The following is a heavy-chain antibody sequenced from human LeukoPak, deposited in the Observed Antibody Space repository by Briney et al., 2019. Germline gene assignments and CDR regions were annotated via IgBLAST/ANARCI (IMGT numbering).Heavy chain of an antibody. CDR3: AREPIGGGYCSSTSCYTGNAFDI. Sequence: SVKVSCKASGGTFSSYAISWVRQAPGQGLEWMGGIIPIFGTANYARKFQGRVTITADESTSTAYMELSSLRSEDTAVYYCAREPIGGGYCSSTSCYTGNAFDIWGQGTMVTVSS. J-gene: IGHJ3*02. CDR2: IIPIFGTA. V-gene: IGHV1-69*13. CDR1: GGTFSSYA. D-gene: IGHD2-2*02.